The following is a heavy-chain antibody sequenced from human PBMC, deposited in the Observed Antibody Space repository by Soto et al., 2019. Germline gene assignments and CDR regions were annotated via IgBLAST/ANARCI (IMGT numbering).Heavy chain of an antibody. CDR3: AKAQQYYDSSGYYYFGY. V-gene: IGHV3-23*01. D-gene: IGHD3-22*01. Sequence: PGGPLRLSCAASGFTFSSYAMSWVRQAPGKGLEWVSAISGSGGSTYYADSVKGRFTISRDNSKNTLYLQMNSLRAEDTAVYYCAKAQQYYDSSGYYYFGYWGQGTLVTVSS. J-gene: IGHJ4*02. CDR1: GFTFSSYA. CDR2: ISGSGGST.